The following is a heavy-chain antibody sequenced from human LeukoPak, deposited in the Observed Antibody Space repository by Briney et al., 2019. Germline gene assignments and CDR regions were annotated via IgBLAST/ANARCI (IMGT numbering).Heavy chain of an antibody. Sequence: ASVKVSCKASGYTFTGYDMHWVRQAPGQGLEWMGGINPNSGGTNYAQKFQGRVTITRDTSISTAYMELRRLRSEDTAAYLCERGDSTSGSGFDYWGQGTLVTVSS. D-gene: IGHD3-10*01. V-gene: IGHV1-2*02. CDR2: INPNSGGT. CDR3: ERGDSTSGSGFDY. J-gene: IGHJ4*02. CDR1: GYTFTGYD.